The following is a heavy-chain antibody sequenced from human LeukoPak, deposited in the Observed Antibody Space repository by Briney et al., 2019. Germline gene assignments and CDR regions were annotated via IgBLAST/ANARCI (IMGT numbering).Heavy chain of an antibody. CDR1: GFTFSAYA. CDR2: ISGSGGST. CDR3: AKAISPRLDYYYGMDV. D-gene: IGHD3-3*01. Sequence: GVTLRLSCAASGFTFSAYAMSWVRQAPGKGLEWVSAISGSGGSTYYADSVKGRFTISRDNSKNTLNLQTKSLRAEDTAVYFCAKAISPRLDYYYGMDVWGQGTTVTVSS. V-gene: IGHV3-23*01. J-gene: IGHJ6*02.